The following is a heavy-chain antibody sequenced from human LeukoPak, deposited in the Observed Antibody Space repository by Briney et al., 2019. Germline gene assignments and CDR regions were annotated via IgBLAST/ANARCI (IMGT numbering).Heavy chain of an antibody. V-gene: IGHV3-23*01. J-gene: IGHJ6*02. CDR2: ISGSGGGT. Sequence: GRSLRLSCAASGFTFDDYAMHWVRQAPGKGLEWVSAISGSGGGTYYADSVKGRFTISRDNSKNTLYLQMNSLRAEDTAVYYCAKDLIKDYDSSGYSYYYYYGMDVWGQGTTVTVSS. CDR3: AKDLIKDYDSSGYSYYYYYGMDV. CDR1: GFTFDDYA. D-gene: IGHD3-22*01.